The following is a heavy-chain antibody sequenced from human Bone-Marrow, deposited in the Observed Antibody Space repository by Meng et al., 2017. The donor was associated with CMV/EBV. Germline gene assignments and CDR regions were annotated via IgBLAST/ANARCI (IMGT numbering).Heavy chain of an antibody. CDR2: ISRDGSNA. CDR3: ARDQTKTGPTTVDS. Sequence: GLTFHSSCMRSVGQAPGQRLFWVSRISRDGSNAIYADSVKGRFTISRDNAKNTLYLQMKSLRAEDTAVYYCARDQTKTGPTTVDSWGQGTLVTVSS. CDR1: GLTFHSSC. D-gene: IGHD1-1*01. V-gene: IGHV3-74*01. J-gene: IGHJ4*02.